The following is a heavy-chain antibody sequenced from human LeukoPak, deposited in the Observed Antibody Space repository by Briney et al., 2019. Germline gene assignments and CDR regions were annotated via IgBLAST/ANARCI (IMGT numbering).Heavy chain of an antibody. Sequence: GASVKVSCKASGYTFTSYYMHWVRQAPGQGLEWMGIINPSGGSTSYAQKFQGRVTMTRDMSTSTVYMELSSLRSEDTAVYYCARDHYYDSSGYTPAGDAFDIWGQGTMVTVSS. V-gene: IGHV1-46*01. CDR2: INPSGGST. CDR3: ARDHYYDSSGYTPAGDAFDI. J-gene: IGHJ3*02. D-gene: IGHD3-22*01. CDR1: GYTFTSYY.